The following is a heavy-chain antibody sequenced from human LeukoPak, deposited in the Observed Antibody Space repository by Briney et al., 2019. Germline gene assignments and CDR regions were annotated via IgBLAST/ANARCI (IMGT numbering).Heavy chain of an antibody. CDR2: IWYDGSNK. Sequence: GGSLRLSCAASGFTFSSYGMHWVRQAPGKGLEWVAAIWYDGSNKYYADSVKGRFTISRDNSKNTLYLQMNSLRAEDTAVYYCARDLGRSWGQGTLVTVSS. V-gene: IGHV3-33*08. CDR3: ARDLGRS. CDR1: GFTFSSYG. D-gene: IGHD7-27*01. J-gene: IGHJ4*02.